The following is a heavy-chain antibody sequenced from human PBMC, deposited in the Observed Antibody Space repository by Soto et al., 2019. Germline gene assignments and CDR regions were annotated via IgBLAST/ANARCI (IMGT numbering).Heavy chain of an antibody. CDR2: IYYSGST. Sequence: SETLSLTCTVSGGSISSGGYYWSWIRQHPGKGLEWIGYIYYSGSTYYNPSLKSRVTISVDTSKNQFSLKLSSVTAADTAVYYCARSIKSGSSLWFDPWGQGTRVTVSS. CDR3: ARSIKSGSSLWFDP. J-gene: IGHJ5*02. CDR1: GGSISSGGYY. V-gene: IGHV4-31*02. D-gene: IGHD3-3*01.